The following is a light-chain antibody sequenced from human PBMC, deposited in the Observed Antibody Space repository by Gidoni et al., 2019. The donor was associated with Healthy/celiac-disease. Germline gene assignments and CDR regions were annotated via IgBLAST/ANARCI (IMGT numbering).Light chain of an antibody. CDR2: RNK. CDR1: SSNIGSNS. V-gene: IGLV1-47*01. CDR3: AAWDDSLSGVV. J-gene: IGLJ2*01. Sequence: QSALTLPPSPSATPGQGVTISCSGSSSNIGSNSVYWYPQLPGTAPKLLIYRNKQRPSGVPDRFSGSKSGTSASLAISGLRSEDEADYYCAAWDDSLSGVVFGGGTKLTVL.